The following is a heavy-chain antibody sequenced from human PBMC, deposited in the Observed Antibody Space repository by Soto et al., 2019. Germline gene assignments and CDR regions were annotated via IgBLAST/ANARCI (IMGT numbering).Heavy chain of an antibody. CDR2: MNPNSGYT. CDR1: GYIFSNYD. D-gene: IGHD1-26*01. J-gene: IGHJ4*02. CDR3: ARVMGSVDY. Sequence: QVQLVQSGAEVKKPGTSVRISCKTSGYIFSNYDINWVRQAAGQGLEWMGWMNPNSGYTGSARKFQGRVTMTRDTPMRTAYMELSSLRSEDTAVYYCARVMGSVDYWGQGTLVTVSS. V-gene: IGHV1-8*01.